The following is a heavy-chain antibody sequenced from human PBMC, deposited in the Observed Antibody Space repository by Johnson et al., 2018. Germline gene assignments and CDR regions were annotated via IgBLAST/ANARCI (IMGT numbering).Heavy chain of an antibody. J-gene: IGHJ6*03. D-gene: IGHD3-10*01. CDR1: GFTFSSYG. CDR2: IWYDGSNK. Sequence: QVQLVQSGGGVVQPGRSLRLSCAASGFTFSSYGMHWVRQAPGKGLEWVAVIWYDGSNKYYADSVKGRFTISRDNSKNTLYLQMNSLRAEDTAVYYCARGPPARGHYYYYYYMDVWGKGTTVTVSS. CDR3: ARGPPARGHYYYYYYMDV. V-gene: IGHV3-33*01.